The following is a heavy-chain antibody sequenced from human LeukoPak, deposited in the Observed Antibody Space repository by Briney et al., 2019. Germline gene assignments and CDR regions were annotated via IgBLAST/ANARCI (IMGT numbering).Heavy chain of an antibody. J-gene: IGHJ5*02. Sequence: GGSLRLSCAASGFTFSSYEMNWVRQAPGKGLEWVSYISASGSIIYYADSVKGRFTISRDNAKNSLYLQMNSLRDDDTAVYFCARQLRLTRYNWFDPWGQGTLVTVSS. CDR1: GFTFSSYE. V-gene: IGHV3-48*03. CDR2: ISASGSII. CDR3: ARQLRLTRYNWFDP. D-gene: IGHD1-7*01.